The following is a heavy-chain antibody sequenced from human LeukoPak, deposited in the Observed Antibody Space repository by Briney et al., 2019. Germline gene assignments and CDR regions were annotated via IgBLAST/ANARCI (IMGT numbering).Heavy chain of an antibody. J-gene: IGHJ3*02. V-gene: IGHV4-30-2*01. CDR3: ARETPFSSGRYGGGFDI. Sequence: SQTLSLTCTVSGGSISSGGYYWSWIRQPPGKGLEWIGYIYHSGSTYYNPSLKSRVTISVDRSKNQFSLKLSSVTAADTAVYYCARETPFSSGRYGGGFDIWGQGTMVTVSS. CDR1: GGSISSGGYY. D-gene: IGHD6-19*01. CDR2: IYHSGST.